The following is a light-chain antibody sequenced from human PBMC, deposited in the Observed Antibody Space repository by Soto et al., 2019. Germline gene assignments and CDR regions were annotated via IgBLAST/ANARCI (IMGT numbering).Light chain of an antibody. CDR1: QSVSSN. CDR3: QQYGSSPWT. V-gene: IGKV3-15*01. CDR2: GAS. Sequence: EIVMTQSPATLSVSPGERATLSFRASQSVSSNLAWYQQKPGQAPRLLIYGASTRATGIPARFSGSGSGRDFTLTITRLEPEDFAVYYCQQYGSSPWTFGQGTKVDIK. J-gene: IGKJ1*01.